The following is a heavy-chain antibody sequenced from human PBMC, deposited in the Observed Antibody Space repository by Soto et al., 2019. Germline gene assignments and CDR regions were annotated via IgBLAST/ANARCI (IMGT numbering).Heavy chain of an antibody. CDR3: ARDGIGGTVFRGYLDY. Sequence: PGGSLRLSCAASGFTFSSYAMSWVRQAPGKGLEWVSTISGIGSSVYYADSVKGRFTISRDNSKNTLYLQMNTLGAEDTAVYYCARDGIGGTVFRGYLDYWGRGTVVTVSS. CDR2: ISGIGSSV. D-gene: IGHD1-7*01. V-gene: IGHV3-23*01. J-gene: IGHJ4*02. CDR1: GFTFSSYA.